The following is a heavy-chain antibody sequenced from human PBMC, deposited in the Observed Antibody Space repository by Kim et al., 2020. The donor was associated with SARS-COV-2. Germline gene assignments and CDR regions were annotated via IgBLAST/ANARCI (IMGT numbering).Heavy chain of an antibody. CDR2: IKQDGSEK. J-gene: IGHJ4*02. V-gene: IGHV3-7*01. D-gene: IGHD2-2*01. CDR1: GFTFSSYW. CDR3: ARDLQIRGAMPYFDY. Sequence: GGSLRLSCAASGFTFSSYWMSWVRQAPGKGLEWVANIKQDGSEKYYVDSVKGRFTISRDNAKNSLYLQMNSLRAEDTAVYYCARDLQIRGAMPYFDYWGQGTLVTVSS.